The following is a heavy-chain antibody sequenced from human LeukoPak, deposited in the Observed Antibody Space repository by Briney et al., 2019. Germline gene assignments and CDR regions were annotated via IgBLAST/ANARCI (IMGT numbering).Heavy chain of an antibody. CDR3: ARDRGYSGYDV. J-gene: IGHJ4*02. CDR2: ISPNTGGT. CDR1: GYTFTGYY. V-gene: IGHV1-2*02. Sequence: ASVKVSCKASGYTFTGYYIHWVRQAPGQGLEWLGWISPNTGGTHYAQNFQDRGTVTRDTSISTAYMDLSRLRSDDTAVYYCARDRGYSGYDVWGQGTLVTVSS. D-gene: IGHD5-12*01.